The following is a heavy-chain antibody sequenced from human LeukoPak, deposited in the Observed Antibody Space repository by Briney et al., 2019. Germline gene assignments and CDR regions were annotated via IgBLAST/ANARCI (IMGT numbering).Heavy chain of an antibody. Sequence: GASVKVSCKASGYTFTGYYMHWVRQAPGQGLEWMGWINPNSGGTNYAPKFQGRVTMTRDTSISTAYMELSRLRSDDTAVYYCARDPHYYDSSGYSFDIWGQGTMVTVSS. D-gene: IGHD3-22*01. CDR1: GYTFTGYY. J-gene: IGHJ3*02. V-gene: IGHV1-2*02. CDR3: ARDPHYYDSSGYSFDI. CDR2: INPNSGGT.